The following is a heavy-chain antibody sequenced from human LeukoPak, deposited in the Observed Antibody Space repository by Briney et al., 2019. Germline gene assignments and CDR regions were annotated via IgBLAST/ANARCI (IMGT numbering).Heavy chain of an antibody. CDR2: ISSSSSYI. J-gene: IGHJ4*02. CDR1: GFTFSSYS. D-gene: IGHD6-13*01. CDR3: ARNPAAGGYYFDY. Sequence: GGSLRLSCAASGFTFSSYSMNRVRQAPGKGLEWVSSISSSSSYIYYADSVKGRFTISRDNAKNSLYLQMNSLRAEDTAVYYCARNPAAGGYYFDYWGQGTLVTVSS. V-gene: IGHV3-21*01.